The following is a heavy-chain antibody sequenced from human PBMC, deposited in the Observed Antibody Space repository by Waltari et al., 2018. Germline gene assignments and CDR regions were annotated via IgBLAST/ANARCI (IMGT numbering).Heavy chain of an antibody. V-gene: IGHV3-23*03. D-gene: IGHD1-26*01. Sequence: EVQLLESGGGLVQPGGSLRLSCVASGFTFRGYAMSWVRQAPGKGLEWVSVIYSGGGSTYYADSVKGRFTVSRDNSKNTLYLQMNSLRAEDTAVYYCAKDSEKGAGLDYYYYMDVWGKGTTVTVSS. J-gene: IGHJ6*03. CDR2: IYSGGGST. CDR1: GFTFRGYA. CDR3: AKDSEKGAGLDYYYYMDV.